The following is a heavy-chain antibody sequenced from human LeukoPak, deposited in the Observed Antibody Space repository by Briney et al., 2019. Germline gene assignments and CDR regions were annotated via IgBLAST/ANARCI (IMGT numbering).Heavy chain of an antibody. CDR1: GFTFSSYA. J-gene: IGHJ4*02. CDR2: ISGSGGST. Sequence: GGSLRLSCAASGFTFSSYAMSRVRQAPGKVLEWVSTISGSGGSTDYADSVKGRFTISRDNSKNTLYLQVNSLRAEDTAVYYCALGDSSGYYYAYWGQGTLVTVSS. V-gene: IGHV3-23*01. D-gene: IGHD3-22*01. CDR3: ALGDSSGYYYAY.